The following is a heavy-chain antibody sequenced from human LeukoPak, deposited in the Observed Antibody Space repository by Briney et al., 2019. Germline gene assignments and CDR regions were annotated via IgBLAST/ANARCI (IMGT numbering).Heavy chain of an antibody. Sequence: SETLSLTCTVSGGSISSSGYYWGWIRQPPGKGLEWIGSIYYSGSTYYNPSLKSRVTISVDTSKNQFSLKLSSVTAADTAVYYCARATGDWFDPWGQGTLVTVSS. D-gene: IGHD1-14*01. CDR3: ARATGDWFDP. J-gene: IGHJ5*02. V-gene: IGHV4-39*07. CDR1: GGSISSSGYY. CDR2: IYYSGST.